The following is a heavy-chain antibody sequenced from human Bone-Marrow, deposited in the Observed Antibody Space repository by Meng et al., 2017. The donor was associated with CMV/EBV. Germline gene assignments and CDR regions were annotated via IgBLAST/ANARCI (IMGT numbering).Heavy chain of an antibody. J-gene: IGHJ4*02. CDR1: LSTSGVG. V-gene: IGHV2-5*02. CDR3: AHIISSPKAELRFLEGFDY. CDR2: IYWDDDK. D-gene: IGHD3-3*01. Sequence: LSTSGVGVGWIRQPPGKALEWLALIYWDDDKRYSPSLKSRLTITKDTSKNQVVLTMTNMDPVDTATYYCAHIISSPKAELRFLEGFDYWGQGTLVTVSS.